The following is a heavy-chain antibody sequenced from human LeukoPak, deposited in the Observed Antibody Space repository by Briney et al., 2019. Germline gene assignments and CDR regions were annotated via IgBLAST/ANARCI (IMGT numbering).Heavy chain of an antibody. CDR3: ARGGGPYCSSTSCYGDEVQH. CDR1: GFTFSSYA. D-gene: IGHD2-2*01. CDR2: ISYDGSNK. V-gene: IGHV3-30-3*01. Sequence: GGSLRLSCAASGFTFSSYAMHWVRQAPGKGLEWVAVISYDGSNKYYADSVKGRFTISRDNSKNTLYLQMNSLRAEDTAVYYCARGGGPYCSSTSCYGDEVQHWGQGTLVTVSS. J-gene: IGHJ1*01.